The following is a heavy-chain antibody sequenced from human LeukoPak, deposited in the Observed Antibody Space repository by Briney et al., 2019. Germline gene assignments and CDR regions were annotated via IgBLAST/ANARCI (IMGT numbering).Heavy chain of an antibody. V-gene: IGHV3-30*18. CDR1: GFTFSSYG. CDR2: ISYDGSNK. CDR3: AKDRGSIAAGGSDY. D-gene: IGHD6-13*01. J-gene: IGHJ4*02. Sequence: GGSLRLSCAASGFTFSSYGMYWVRQAPGKGLEWVAVISYDGSNKYYADSVKGRFTISRDNSKNTLYLQMNSLRAEDTAVYYCAKDRGSIAAGGSDYWGQGTLVTVSS.